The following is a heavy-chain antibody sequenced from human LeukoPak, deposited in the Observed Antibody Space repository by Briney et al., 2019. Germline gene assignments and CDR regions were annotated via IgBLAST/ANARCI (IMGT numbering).Heavy chain of an antibody. V-gene: IGHV4-4*07. D-gene: IGHD2-15*01. CDR2: IYTSGST. CDR1: GGSISSYY. J-gene: IGHJ4*02. CDR3: ARERGRYCSGGSCYIDY. Sequence: SETLSLTCTVSGGSISSYYWSWIRQPAGKGLEWIGRIYTSGSTNYNPSLKSRVTMSVDTSKNQFSLKLSSVTAADTAVYYCARERGRYCSGGSCYIDYWGQGTLVTVSS.